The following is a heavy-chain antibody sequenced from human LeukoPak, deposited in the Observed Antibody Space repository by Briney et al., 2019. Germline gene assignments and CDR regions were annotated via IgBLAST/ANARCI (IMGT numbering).Heavy chain of an antibody. J-gene: IGHJ3*02. D-gene: IGHD6-6*01. CDR1: GYTFTSYA. V-gene: IGHV7-4-1*02. Sequence: ASVKVSCKASGYTFTSYAMNWVRQAPGQGLEWMGWINTNTGNPTYAQGFTGRFVFSLDTSVSTAYLQISSLKAEDTAMYYCARPERGSSSPGAFDIWGQGTMVTVSS. CDR3: ARPERGSSSPGAFDI. CDR2: INTNTGNP.